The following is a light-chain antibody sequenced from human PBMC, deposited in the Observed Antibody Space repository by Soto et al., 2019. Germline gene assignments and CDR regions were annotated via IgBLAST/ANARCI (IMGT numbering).Light chain of an antibody. CDR3: QQYGSSPRT. CDR2: GAS. J-gene: IGKJ1*01. V-gene: IGKV3-20*01. CDR1: QSVSSNY. Sequence: EIVLVQSPGTLSLSLGERATLSCRASQSVSSNYLAWYQQKPGQAPRLLIYGASSRATGIPDRFSGSGTGTDFTLTISRLDPEDFAVYYCQQYGSSPRTFGQGTKVEIK.